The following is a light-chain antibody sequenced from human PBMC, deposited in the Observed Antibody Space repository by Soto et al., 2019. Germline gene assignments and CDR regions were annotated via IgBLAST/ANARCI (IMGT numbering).Light chain of an antibody. V-gene: IGLV2-14*01. CDR3: TSPTPGSLYV. J-gene: IGLJ1*01. Sequence: QSALTQPASVSGSPGQSITISCTGTSSDVGNYNYVSWYQQYPGRVPKLLIYMVSNRLSGVSNRFSGSKSGNTASLTISGLQAEDEADYFCTSPTPGSLYVFGTGTKLTVL. CDR1: SSDVGNYNY. CDR2: MVS.